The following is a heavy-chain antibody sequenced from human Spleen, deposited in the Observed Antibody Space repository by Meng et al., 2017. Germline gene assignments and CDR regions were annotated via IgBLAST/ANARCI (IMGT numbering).Heavy chain of an antibody. V-gene: IGHV1-18*01. CDR3: ARDPSNTSGRYAYFDY. J-gene: IGHJ4*02. Sequence: QIQLVQSGAEVKKPGASVKVSCKASGYTFTHHGISWIRQAPGQGLEWMGWISCYNGDTMYAQKFQGRVTMTTDRSTSTAYMDLRSLRSDDTAVYYCARDPSNTSGRYAYFDYWGQGTLVTIS. D-gene: IGHD6-19*01. CDR2: ISCYNGDT. CDR1: GYTFTHHG.